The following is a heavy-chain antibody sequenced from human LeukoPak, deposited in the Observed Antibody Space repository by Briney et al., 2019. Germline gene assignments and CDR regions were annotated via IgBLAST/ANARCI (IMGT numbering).Heavy chain of an antibody. CDR1: GFTFSSYA. CDR3: ARYNYGSGSFPY. D-gene: IGHD3-10*01. V-gene: IGHV3-30-3*01. J-gene: IGHJ4*02. CDR2: ISYDGSNK. Sequence: GGSLRLSCAASGFTFSSYAMHWVRQAPGKGLEWVAVISYDGSNKYYADSVKGRFTISRDNSKNTLYLQMNSLRAEDTAVYYCARYNYGSGSFPYWGQGTLVTVSS.